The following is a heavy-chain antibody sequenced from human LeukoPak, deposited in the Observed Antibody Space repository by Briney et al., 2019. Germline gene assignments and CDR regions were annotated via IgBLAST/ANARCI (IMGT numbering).Heavy chain of an antibody. CDR3: AKVNGRQCSGGSCQGGWFDP. CDR2: ISYDGSNK. J-gene: IGHJ5*02. D-gene: IGHD2-15*01. V-gene: IGHV3-30*18. CDR1: GFTFSSYG. Sequence: GGSLRLSCAASGFTFSSYGMHWVRQAPGKGLEWVAVISYDGSNKYYADSVKGRFTISRDNSKNTLYLQMSSLRAEDTAVYYCAKVNGRQCSGGSCQGGWFDPWGQGTLVTVSS.